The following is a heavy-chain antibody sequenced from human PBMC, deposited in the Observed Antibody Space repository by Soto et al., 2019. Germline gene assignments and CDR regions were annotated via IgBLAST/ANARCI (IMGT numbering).Heavy chain of an antibody. Sequence: QITLKESGPTLVKPTQTLTLTCTFSGFSLITSGVGVGWIRQPPGKALEWLAFLYWDDDKRYSPSLKSRLTITKDTSKNQVLLTMTNMDPVDTATYYCARTSVNWGSRGLVDYWGQGTLVTVAS. J-gene: IGHJ4*02. D-gene: IGHD7-27*01. CDR2: LYWDDDK. CDR3: ARTSVNWGSRGLVDY. V-gene: IGHV2-5*02. CDR1: GFSLITSGVG.